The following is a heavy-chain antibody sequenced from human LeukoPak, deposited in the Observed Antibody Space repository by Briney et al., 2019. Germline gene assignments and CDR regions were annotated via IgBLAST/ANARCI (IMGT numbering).Heavy chain of an antibody. J-gene: IGHJ5*01. Sequence: PSETLSLTCAVSGGSISSSNWWTWVRQPPGKGLEWIGEICHSGSTNYNPSLKSRVTISVDKTKNQFSLKLSSVTAADTAVYFCARKYCSSTSCDFFWFDSWGQGTLATVSS. CDR2: ICHSGST. D-gene: IGHD2-2*01. V-gene: IGHV4-4*02. CDR1: GGSISSSNW. CDR3: ARKYCSSTSCDFFWFDS.